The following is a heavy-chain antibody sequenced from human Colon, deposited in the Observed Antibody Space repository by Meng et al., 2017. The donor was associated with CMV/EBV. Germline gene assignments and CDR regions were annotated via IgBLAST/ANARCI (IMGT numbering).Heavy chain of an antibody. V-gene: IGHV3-30-3*01. CDR2: MSYDRNKE. J-gene: IGHJ4*02. D-gene: IGHD5-18*01. Sequence: GGSLRLSCAASGFSFSSHSMHWVRQAPGKGLEWVATMSYDRNKEYYPDSVKGRFTISRDNSKNTLYLQMNSLKTEDTARYYCTRELRRDQRWLRALAYWGRGTLVTVSS. CDR3: TRELRRDQRWLRALAY. CDR1: GFSFSSHS.